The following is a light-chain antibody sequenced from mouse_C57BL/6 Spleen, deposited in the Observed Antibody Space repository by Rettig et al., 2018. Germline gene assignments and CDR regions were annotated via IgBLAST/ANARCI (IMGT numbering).Light chain of an antibody. V-gene: IGKV5-48*01. CDR1: QSIGTS. CDR2: YAS. Sequence: SPAILSVSPGERVSFSCRASQSIGTSIHWYQQRTNGSPRLLIKYASESISGIPSRFSGSGSGTDFTLSINSVESEDIADYYCQQSNSWPLTFGAGTKLELK. CDR3: QQSNSWPLT. J-gene: IGKJ5*01.